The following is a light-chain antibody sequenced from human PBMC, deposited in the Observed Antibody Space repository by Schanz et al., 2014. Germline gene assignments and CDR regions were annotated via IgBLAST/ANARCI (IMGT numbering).Light chain of an antibody. J-gene: IGLJ2*01. CDR2: NYS. Sequence: QSVLTQPPSVSGAPGQRVTISCTGSSSNIGARYDVNWYQHRPGTAPKLLIYNYSNRPSGVPDRFSGSKSGTSASLAIIGLRSEDEADYYCSSYTTNSAPGVVFGGGTKVTVL. V-gene: IGLV1-40*01. CDR3: SSYTTNSAPGVV. CDR1: SSNIGARYD.